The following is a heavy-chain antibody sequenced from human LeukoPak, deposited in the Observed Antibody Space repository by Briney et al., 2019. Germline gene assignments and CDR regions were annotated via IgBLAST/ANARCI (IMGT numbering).Heavy chain of an antibody. Sequence: PSETLSLTCTVSGGSISSSSYYWGWIRQPPGKGLEWIGYISDSGSTNYNPSLKSRVTISLDTSENQFSLRLTSVTAADTAIYYCARARVLTGYRDYWGQGTLVTVSS. CDR2: ISDSGST. CDR3: ARARVLTGYRDY. D-gene: IGHD3-9*01. V-gene: IGHV4-61*05. CDR1: GGSISSSSYY. J-gene: IGHJ4*02.